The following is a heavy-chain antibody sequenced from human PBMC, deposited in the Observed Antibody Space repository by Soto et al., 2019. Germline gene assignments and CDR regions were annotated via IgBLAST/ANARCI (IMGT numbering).Heavy chain of an antibody. CDR1: GGSFSGYY. CDR3: ARGSIAAAGRGLWFDP. Sequence: QVQLQQWGAGLLKPSETLSLTCAVYGGSFSGYYWSWIRQPPGKGLEWIGEINHSGSTNYNPSLKSRVTISVDTSKNQFSPKLSSVTAADTAVYYCARGSIAAAGRGLWFDPWGQGTLVTVSS. J-gene: IGHJ5*02. V-gene: IGHV4-34*01. D-gene: IGHD6-13*01. CDR2: INHSGST.